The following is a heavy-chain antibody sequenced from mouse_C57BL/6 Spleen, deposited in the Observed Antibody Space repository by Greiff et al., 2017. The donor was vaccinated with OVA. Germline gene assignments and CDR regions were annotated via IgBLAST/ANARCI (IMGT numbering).Heavy chain of an antibody. J-gene: IGHJ4*01. V-gene: IGHV1-81*01. D-gene: IGHD1-1*01. CDR1: GYTFTSYG. CDR3: ARNYGDYAMDY. Sequence: QVQLQQSGAELARPGASVKLSCKASGYTFTSYGISWVKQRTGQGLEWIGEIYPRSGNTYYNEKFKGKATLTADKSSSTAYMELRSLTAEDSAVYFCARNYGDYAMDYWGQGTSVTVSS. CDR2: IYPRSGNT.